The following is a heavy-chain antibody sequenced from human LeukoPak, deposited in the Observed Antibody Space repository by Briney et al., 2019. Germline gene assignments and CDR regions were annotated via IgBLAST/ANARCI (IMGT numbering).Heavy chain of an antibody. CDR2: TYYSGST. CDR1: GGSISSYF. V-gene: IGHV4-59*01. CDR3: ARVADYYFDY. D-gene: IGHD2-21*02. J-gene: IGHJ4*02. Sequence: SETLSLTCTVSGGSISSYFWSWIRQPPGKGLEWIGYTYYSGSTNYNPSLKSRVTISVDTSKNQFSLKLSSVPAADTAVYYCARVADYYFDYWGQGPLVTVSS.